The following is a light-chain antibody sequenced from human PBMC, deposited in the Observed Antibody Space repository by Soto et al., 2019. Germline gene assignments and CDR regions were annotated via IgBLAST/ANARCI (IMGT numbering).Light chain of an antibody. Sequence: EIQMTQSPYSLSASVGDRVTITCRASRSINIYLNWYQQKPGKAPKLLIYAASNLQSGVPSRFSGDGVGTHFTLTISSLQPEDFATYHCQQSHSSPYTFGQGTRL. J-gene: IGKJ5*01. CDR3: QQSHSSPYT. CDR2: AAS. V-gene: IGKV1-39*01. CDR1: RSINIY.